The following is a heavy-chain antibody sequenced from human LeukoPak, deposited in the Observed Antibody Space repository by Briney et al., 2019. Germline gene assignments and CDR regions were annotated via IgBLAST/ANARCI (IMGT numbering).Heavy chain of an antibody. CDR1: GGSISSYH. V-gene: IGHV4-59*01. CDR2: IYSSGST. CDR3: ARNYDSSGYTAFGY. Sequence: SETLSLTCTVSGGSISSYHWSWIRQPPGKGLEWIGHIYSSGSTNYNPSLKSRVTISVDTSKNQFSLKLSSVTAADTAVYYCARNYDSSGYTAFGYWGRGTLLTVSS. J-gene: IGHJ4*02. D-gene: IGHD3-22*01.